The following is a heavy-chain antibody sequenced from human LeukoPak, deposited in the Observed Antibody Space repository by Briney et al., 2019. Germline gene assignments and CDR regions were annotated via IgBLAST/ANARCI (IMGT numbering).Heavy chain of an antibody. J-gene: IGHJ4*02. V-gene: IGHV3-30-3*01. CDR3: ARPSYYYDSSGYFFDY. D-gene: IGHD3-22*01. Sequence: PGRSLRLSYAASGFTFSSYAMHWVRQAPGKGLEWVAVISYDGSNKYYADSVKGRFTISRDNSKNTLYLQMNSLRAEDTAVYYCARPSYYYDSSGYFFDYWGQGTLVTVSS. CDR1: GFTFSSYA. CDR2: ISYDGSNK.